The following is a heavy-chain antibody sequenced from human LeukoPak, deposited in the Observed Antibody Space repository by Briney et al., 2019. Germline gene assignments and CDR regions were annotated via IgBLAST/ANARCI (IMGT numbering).Heavy chain of an antibody. CDR3: AKDNSGSYHDAFDI. CDR1: GLTFSSYG. CDR2: IRYDGSNK. V-gene: IGHV3-30*02. J-gene: IGHJ3*02. Sequence: GGSLRLSCAASGLTFSSYGMHWVRQAPGKGLEWVAFIRYDGSNKYYADSVKGRFTISRDNSKNTLYLQMNSLRAEDTAVYYCAKDNSGSYHDAFDIWGQGTMVTVSS. D-gene: IGHD1-26*01.